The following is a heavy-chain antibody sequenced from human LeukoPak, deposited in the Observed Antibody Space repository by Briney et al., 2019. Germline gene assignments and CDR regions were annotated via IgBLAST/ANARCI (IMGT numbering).Heavy chain of an antibody. V-gene: IGHV1-3*01. D-gene: IGHD6-13*01. CDR1: GYTFPRYS. CDR2: INAGNGNT. Sequence: VSEKVPYKACGYTFPRYSTHWVSQAPGQRREGMGWINAGNGNTKYSQKFQGRVTITRDTSASTAYMELSSLRSEDTAVYYCARGGSSSWSFDYWGQGTLVTVSS. CDR3: ARGGSSSWSFDY. J-gene: IGHJ4*02.